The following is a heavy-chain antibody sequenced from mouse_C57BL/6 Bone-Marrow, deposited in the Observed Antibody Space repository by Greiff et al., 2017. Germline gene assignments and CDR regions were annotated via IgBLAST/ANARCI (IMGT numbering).Heavy chain of an antibody. CDR1: GFNIKDDD. CDR2: IDPENGDT. Sequence: VQLKESGAELVRPGASVKLSCTASGFNIKDDDMHWVKQRPEQGLEWIGWIDPENGDTEYASKFQGKATITADTSSNTAYLQLSSLTSEDTAVYYCTTWGYYAMDYWGQGTSVTVSS. CDR3: TTWGYYAMDY. V-gene: IGHV14-4*01. J-gene: IGHJ4*01.